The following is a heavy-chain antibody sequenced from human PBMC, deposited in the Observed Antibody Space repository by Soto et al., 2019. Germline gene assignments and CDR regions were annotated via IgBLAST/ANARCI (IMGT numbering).Heavy chain of an antibody. CDR2: MSWDGAT. D-gene: IGHD3-10*01. CDR1: GFSLTSGGAG. J-gene: IGHJ5*02. Sequence: SGPTLVNPTQTLTLTCTFSGFSLTSGGAGVAWIRQPPGKALEWLALMSWDGATYYSPSLQSRLTITTDTSKNQVGLTMTYLHPVDTGTYYCAHRHFGCFGELEGYFDPWGQGILVTVSS. CDR3: AHRHFGCFGELEGYFDP. V-gene: IGHV2-5*02.